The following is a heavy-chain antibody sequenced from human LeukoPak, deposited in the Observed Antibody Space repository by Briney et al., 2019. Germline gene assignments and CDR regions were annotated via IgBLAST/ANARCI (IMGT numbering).Heavy chain of an antibody. J-gene: IGHJ4*02. Sequence: GGSLRLSCTASGFTFGDYAMSWVRQAPGKGLEWVGFIRSKAYGGTTEYAASVKGRFTISRDDSKGIAYLQMNSLKTEDTAVYYCTRSREYYDFWSGYYRWGQGTLVTVSS. CDR1: GFTFGDYA. CDR3: TRSREYYDFWSGYYR. V-gene: IGHV3-49*04. CDR2: IRSKAYGGTT. D-gene: IGHD3-3*01.